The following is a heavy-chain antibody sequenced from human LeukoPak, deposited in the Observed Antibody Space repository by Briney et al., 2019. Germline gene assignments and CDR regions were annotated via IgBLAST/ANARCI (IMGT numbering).Heavy chain of an antibody. CDR3: ARGGYSAY. CDR2: ISSSSSTI. J-gene: IGHJ4*02. Sequence: GGSLRLSCAASGFTFSIYSMNWVRQAPGKGLEWISYISSSSSTIYYADSVKGRFTISRDNAKNTLYLQMNSLRAEDTAVYYCARGGYSAYWGQGTLVTVSS. D-gene: IGHD3-22*01. CDR1: GFTFSIYS. V-gene: IGHV3-48*04.